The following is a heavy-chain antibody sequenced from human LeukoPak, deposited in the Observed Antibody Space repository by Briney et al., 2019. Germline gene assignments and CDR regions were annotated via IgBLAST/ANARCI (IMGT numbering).Heavy chain of an antibody. J-gene: IGHJ3*01. Sequence: QPGGSLRLSCAASGFTFSSYAMSWVRQAPGKGLEWVSAISGSGGGTYYADSVQGRFIISRDNSENSLYLQMNSLRAEDTAVYYCATGKNDIGAAFDFWGQGTMVTVSS. D-gene: IGHD1-1*01. CDR2: ISGSGGGT. V-gene: IGHV3-23*01. CDR1: GFTFSSYA. CDR3: ATGKNDIGAAFDF.